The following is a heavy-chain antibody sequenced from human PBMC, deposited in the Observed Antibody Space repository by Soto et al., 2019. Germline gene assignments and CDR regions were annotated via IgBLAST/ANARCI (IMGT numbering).Heavy chain of an antibody. Sequence: SETLSLTCTVSGGSISSYYWSWIRQPPGKGLEWIGEINHSGSTNYNPSLKSRVTISVDTSKNQFSLKLSSVTAADTAVYYCARGGGGDYDILTGLGRYFFDYWGQGTLVTVSS. J-gene: IGHJ4*02. CDR3: ARGGGGDYDILTGLGRYFFDY. CDR2: INHSGST. V-gene: IGHV4-34*01. CDR1: GGSISSYY. D-gene: IGHD3-9*01.